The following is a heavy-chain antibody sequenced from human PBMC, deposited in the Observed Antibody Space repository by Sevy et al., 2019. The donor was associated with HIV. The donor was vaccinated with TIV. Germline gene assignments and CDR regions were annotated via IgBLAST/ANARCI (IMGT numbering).Heavy chain of an antibody. V-gene: IGHV3-15*01. CDR1: GFTFTNAW. CDR2: FKGKPNGGAI. J-gene: IGHJ4*02. D-gene: IGHD6-13*01. Sequence: GGSLRLSCAASGFTFTNAWMSWVRQAPGKGLKWVGRFKGKPNGGAIDYAAPVKGRFIISRDDSKNTLYLQMSSLRTEDTAVYYCTTDSWSQEDYYDYWGQGTLVTVSS. CDR3: TTDSWSQEDYYDY.